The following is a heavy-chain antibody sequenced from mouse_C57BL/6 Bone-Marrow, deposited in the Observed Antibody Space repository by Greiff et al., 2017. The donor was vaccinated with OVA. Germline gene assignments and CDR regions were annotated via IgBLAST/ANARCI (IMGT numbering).Heavy chain of an antibody. V-gene: IGHV1-19*01. CDR2: INPYNGGT. Sequence: EVQLQESGPVLVKPGASVKMSCKASGYTFTDYYMNWVKQSHGKSLEWIGVINPYNGGTSYNQKFKGKATLTVDKSSSTDYMELNSLTSEDSAVYYCARTYGSSSAWFAYWGQGTLVTVSA. CDR1: GYTFTDYY. CDR3: ARTYGSSSAWFAY. D-gene: IGHD1-1*01. J-gene: IGHJ3*01.